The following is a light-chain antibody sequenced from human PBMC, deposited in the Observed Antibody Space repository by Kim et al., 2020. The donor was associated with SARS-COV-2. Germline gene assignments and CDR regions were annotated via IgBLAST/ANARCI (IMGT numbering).Light chain of an antibody. Sequence: GKTVTIPCTRSSGSIASNYVQWYQQRPGSAPTTVIYEDNRRPSGVPDRFSGSIDSSSNSASLTISGLKTEDEADYYCQSYDSNNWVFGGGTQLTVL. CDR1: SGSIASNY. J-gene: IGLJ3*02. V-gene: IGLV6-57*03. CDR2: EDN. CDR3: QSYDSNNWV.